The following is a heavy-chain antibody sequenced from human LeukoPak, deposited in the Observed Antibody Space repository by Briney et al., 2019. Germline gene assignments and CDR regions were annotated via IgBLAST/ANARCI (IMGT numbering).Heavy chain of an antibody. CDR1: GYTFTSYG. V-gene: IGHV1-18*04. CDR3: ARDHKVYYDYVWGSYRLDY. CDR2: ISAYNGNT. D-gene: IGHD3-16*02. J-gene: IGHJ4*02. Sequence: ASVKVSCKASGYTFTSYGISWVRQAPGQGLEWMGWISAYNGNTNYAQKLQGRVTMTIDTSTSTAYMELRSLRSDDTAVYYCARDHKVYYDYVWGSYRLDYWGQGTLVTVSS.